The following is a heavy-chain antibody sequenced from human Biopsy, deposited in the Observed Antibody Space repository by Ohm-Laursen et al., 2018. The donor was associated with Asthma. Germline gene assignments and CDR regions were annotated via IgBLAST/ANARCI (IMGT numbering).Heavy chain of an antibody. D-gene: IGHD2-21*01. CDR3: AKDEWSYYGSDSKYMQPVPLGD. V-gene: IGHV3-30-3*02. CDR2: GGSYYDGGLK. Sequence: SLRLSCTASGFTFHNYVMHWVRQAPGKGLEWVAVGGSYYDGGLKYYADSVNGRFTVSRDDSENTLYLQMNSLTAEDTAVYHCAKDEWSYYGSDSKYMQPVPLGDWGQGTLVIVSA. CDR1: GFTFHNYV. J-gene: IGHJ4*02.